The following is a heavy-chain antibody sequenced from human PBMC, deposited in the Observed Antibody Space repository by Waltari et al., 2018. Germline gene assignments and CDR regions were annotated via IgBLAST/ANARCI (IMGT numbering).Heavy chain of an antibody. CDR1: GYSIRSGYY. Sequence: QVQLQESGPGLVKPSETLSLTCAVSGYSIRSGYYWGWIRQPPGKGLEWIGSIYHSGSTYYNPSLKSRVTISVDTSKNQFSLKLSSVTAADTAVYYCASRATTFYYFDYWGQGTLVTVSS. J-gene: IGHJ4*02. V-gene: IGHV4-38-2*01. D-gene: IGHD4-17*01. CDR2: IYHSGST. CDR3: ASRATTFYYFDY.